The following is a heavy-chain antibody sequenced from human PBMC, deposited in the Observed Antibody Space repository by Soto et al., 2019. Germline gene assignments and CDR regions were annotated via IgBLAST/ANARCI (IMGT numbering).Heavy chain of an antibody. CDR2: ISYDGSNK. J-gene: IGHJ4*02. V-gene: IGHV3-30*18. D-gene: IGHD3-3*01. CDR1: GFTFSSYG. Sequence: GGSLRLSCAASGFTFSSYGMHWVRQAPGKGLEWVAVISYDGSNKYYADSVKGRFTISRDNSKNTLYLQMNSLRAEDTAVYYCAKGSERGWGGSIFGVVPDYWGQGTLVTVSS. CDR3: AKGSERGWGGSIFGVVPDY.